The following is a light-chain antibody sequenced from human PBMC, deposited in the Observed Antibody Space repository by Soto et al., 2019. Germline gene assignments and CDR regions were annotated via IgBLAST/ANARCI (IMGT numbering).Light chain of an antibody. CDR3: QQRSNWPPT. Sequence: EIVLTQSPATLSLSPGERATLSCRASQSVSSYLAWYQQKPGQAPRLLIYDASNRATGIPARFSGSGSGTDFNLTISSLEPEDFAVYYCQQRSNWPPTFGQGNKVEIK. J-gene: IGKJ1*01. CDR2: DAS. CDR1: QSVSSY. V-gene: IGKV3-11*01.